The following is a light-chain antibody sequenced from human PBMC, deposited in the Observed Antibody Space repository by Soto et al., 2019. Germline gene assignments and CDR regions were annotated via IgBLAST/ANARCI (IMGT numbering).Light chain of an antibody. V-gene: IGKV1-33*01. CDR1: QSISSW. J-gene: IGKJ3*01. Sequence: DIQMTQSPSTLSASVGDRVTMTFRASQSISSWLAWYQQKPGKAPKLLIYDASNLETGVPSRFSGSGSGTDFTFTISSLQPEDIATYYCQQYDNLPRTFGPGTKVDIK. CDR3: QQYDNLPRT. CDR2: DAS.